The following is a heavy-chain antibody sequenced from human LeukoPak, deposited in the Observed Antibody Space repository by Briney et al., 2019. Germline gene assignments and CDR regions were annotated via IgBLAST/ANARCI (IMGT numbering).Heavy chain of an antibody. CDR3: ARCYCSGGSCNNWFDP. CDR1: GYTFTSYY. D-gene: IGHD2-15*01. V-gene: IGHV1-46*01. J-gene: IGHJ5*02. CDR2: INPSGGST. Sequence: ASVKVSCKASGYTFTSYYMHWVRQAPGQGLEWMGIINPSGGSTSYAQKFQGRVTMTRDMSTNTVYMELSSLRSEDTAVYYCARCYCSGGSCNNWFDPWGQGTLVTVSS.